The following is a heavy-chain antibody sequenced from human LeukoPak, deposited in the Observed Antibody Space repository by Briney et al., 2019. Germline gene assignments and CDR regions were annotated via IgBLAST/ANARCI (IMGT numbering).Heavy chain of an antibody. J-gene: IGHJ5*02. V-gene: IGHV4-39*01. CDR1: GGSISSSSYY. Sequence: PSETLSLTCTVSGGSISSSSYYWGWIRQPPGKGLEWIGSIYYSGSTYYNPSLKSRVTISVDTSKNQFSLKLSSVTAADTAVYYCATTLWFGMNRFDPWGQGTLVTVSS. CDR3: ATTLWFGMNRFDP. D-gene: IGHD3-10*01. CDR2: IYYSGST.